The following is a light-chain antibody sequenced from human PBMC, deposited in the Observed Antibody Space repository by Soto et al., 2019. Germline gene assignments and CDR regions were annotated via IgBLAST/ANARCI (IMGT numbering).Light chain of an antibody. CDR3: FSFTSTNTHV. V-gene: IGLV2-23*01. Sequence: QSVLTQPASVSGSPCQSATISRTGTSSDFGSYKFVSWYKHHSCKVPKDIMYETSKRPAGLSDRFSRSKSGNTAYLTISGLQAEDEADYYCFSFTSTNTHVFGSGTKVTVL. CDR2: ETS. CDR1: SSDFGSYKF. J-gene: IGLJ1*01.